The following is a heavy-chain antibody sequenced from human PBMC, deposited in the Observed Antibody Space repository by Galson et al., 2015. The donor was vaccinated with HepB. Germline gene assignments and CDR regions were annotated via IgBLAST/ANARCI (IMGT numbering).Heavy chain of an antibody. J-gene: IGHJ4*02. CDR2: ISGSGGST. CDR3: AKDARAATGYYFDY. V-gene: IGHV3-23*01. CDR1: GFTFSSYA. D-gene: IGHD6-13*01. Sequence: SLRLSCAASGFTFSSYAMSWVRQAPGKGLEWVSAISGSGGSTKYADSVKGRFTISRDNSKNTLYLQMNSLRAEDTAIYYCAKDARAATGYYFDYWGQGTLVTVSS.